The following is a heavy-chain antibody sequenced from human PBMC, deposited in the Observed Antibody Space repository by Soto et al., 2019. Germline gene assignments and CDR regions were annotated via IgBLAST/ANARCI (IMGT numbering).Heavy chain of an antibody. CDR3: ARMGYCSGGSCYPGTGDY. V-gene: IGHV1-18*04. CDR2: ISAYNGNT. J-gene: IGHJ4*02. Sequence: QVQLVQSGAEVKKPGASVKVSCTASGYSFTSYGISWVRQAPGQGLEWMGWISAYNGNTAYAQKLQGRVIMTTDTSTNTAYMDLRSLRSDDTALYYCARMGYCSGGSCYPGTGDYWGQGTLVTVSS. CDR1: GYSFTSYG. D-gene: IGHD2-15*01.